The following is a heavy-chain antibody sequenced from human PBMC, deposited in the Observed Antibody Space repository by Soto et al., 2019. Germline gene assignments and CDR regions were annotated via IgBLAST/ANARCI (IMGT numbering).Heavy chain of an antibody. Sequence: PWGSLRLSCAASGFTFDDYAMHWVRQAPGKGLEWVSLISWDGGSTYYADSVKGRFTVSRDNSRNSLSLQMSSLRTEDSALYYCAKDLSRITIFVYDAFDIWGQGAMVTVSS. CDR1: GFTFDDYA. CDR3: AKDLSRITIFVYDAFDI. D-gene: IGHD3-3*01. J-gene: IGHJ3*02. CDR2: ISWDGGST. V-gene: IGHV3-43*01.